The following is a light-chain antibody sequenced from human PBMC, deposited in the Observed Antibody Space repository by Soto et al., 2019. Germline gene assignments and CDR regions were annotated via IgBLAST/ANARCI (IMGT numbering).Light chain of an antibody. J-gene: IGKJ4*01. CDR2: DAS. CDR3: HQRSNWPPVT. CDR1: QSVTNN. V-gene: IGKV3-11*01. Sequence: EIVLTQSPGTLSLSPGERATLSCRASQSVTNNLAWYQQKPGQAPRLLIYDASNRATGIPARFSGSGSGTDFTLTISSLEPEDFAVYYCHQRSNWPPVTFGGGTKVDIK.